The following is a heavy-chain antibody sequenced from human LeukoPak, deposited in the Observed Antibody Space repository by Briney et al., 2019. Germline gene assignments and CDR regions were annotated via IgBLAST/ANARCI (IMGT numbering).Heavy chain of an antibody. D-gene: IGHD3-9*01. CDR3: ARVLDILTGPNPINWFDP. Sequence: SQTLSLTCTVSGGSLSRGGYYWSWIRQHPGTGPEGIGYIYYSGSPYYNPSLQSRVTISVDTSKNQFSLKLSSVTAADTAVYYCARVLDILTGPNPINWFDPWGQGTLVIVSS. V-gene: IGHV4-31*03. CDR2: IYYSGSP. J-gene: IGHJ5*02. CDR1: GGSLSRGGYY.